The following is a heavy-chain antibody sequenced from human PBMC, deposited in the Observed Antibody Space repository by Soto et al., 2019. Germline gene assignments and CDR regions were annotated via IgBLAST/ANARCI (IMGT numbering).Heavy chain of an antibody. Sequence: QLQLQESGPGLVKPSETLSLTCTVSGGSISSSSYYWGWIRQPPGKGLEWLGSIYYSGSTYYNPSLKSQVATSVDTSKNQCSLELSSVTAADTAVYYCARGRGITIFGVVINWFDPWGQGTLVTVSS. J-gene: IGHJ5*02. CDR1: GGSISSSSYY. D-gene: IGHD3-3*01. CDR2: IYYSGST. V-gene: IGHV4-39*01. CDR3: ARGRGITIFGVVINWFDP.